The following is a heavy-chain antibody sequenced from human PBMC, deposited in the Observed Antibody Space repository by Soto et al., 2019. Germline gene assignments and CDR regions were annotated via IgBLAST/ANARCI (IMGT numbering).Heavy chain of an antibody. V-gene: IGHV4-59*01. CDR3: ARDLGYSSGWSYFDY. D-gene: IGHD6-19*01. CDR1: GGSISSYY. CDR2: IYYSGST. J-gene: IGHJ4*02. Sequence: SETLSLTCTVSGGSISSYYWSWIRQPPGRGLEWIGHIYYSGSTSHNPSLKSRVTILVDMSKKQFSLKLRSVTAADTAVYYCARDLGYSSGWSYFDYWGQGTLVTVSS.